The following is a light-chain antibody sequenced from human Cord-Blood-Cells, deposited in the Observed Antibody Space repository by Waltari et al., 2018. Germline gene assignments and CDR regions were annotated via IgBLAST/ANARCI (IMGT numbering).Light chain of an antibody. CDR1: SSDVGSYNL. Sequence: SALTQTASVSGSPGQSITISCTGTSSDVGSYNLVSWYQQHPGKAPKLMIYEGSKRASGVFKRCPGSKAGNAPSLTISGLEAEDEADYFCCSYAGSSTFVFGGRTARTVL. J-gene: IGLJ2*01. CDR2: EGS. CDR3: CSYAGSSTFV. V-gene: IGLV2-23*03.